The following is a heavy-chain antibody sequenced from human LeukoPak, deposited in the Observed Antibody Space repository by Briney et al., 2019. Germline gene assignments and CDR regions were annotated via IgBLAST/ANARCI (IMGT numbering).Heavy chain of an antibody. CDR1: SYSISSGYY. D-gene: IGHD5-18*01. CDR2: IYHSGST. V-gene: IGHV4-38-2*02. Sequence: SETLSLTCTVSSYSISSGYYWGWIRQPPGKGLEWIGSIYHSGSTYYNPSLKSRVTISVDTSKNQFSLKLSSVTAADTAVYYCARVRTAFPDYWGQGTLVTVSS. CDR3: ARVRTAFPDY. J-gene: IGHJ4*02.